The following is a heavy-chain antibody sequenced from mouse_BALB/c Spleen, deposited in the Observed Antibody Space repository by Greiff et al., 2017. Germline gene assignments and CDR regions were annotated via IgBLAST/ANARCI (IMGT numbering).Heavy chain of an antibody. CDR2: ISSGGSYT. J-gene: IGHJ4*01. V-gene: IGHV5-6*02. CDR3: ARRYDGDYYAMDY. CDR1: GFTFSSYG. Sequence: EVKVVESGGDLVKPGGSLKLSCAASGFTFSSYGMSWVRQTPDKRLEWVATISSGGSYTYYTDSVKGRFTISRDNAKNTLYLQMSSLKSEDTAMYYCARRYDGDYYAMDYWGQGTSVTVSS. D-gene: IGHD1-1*01.